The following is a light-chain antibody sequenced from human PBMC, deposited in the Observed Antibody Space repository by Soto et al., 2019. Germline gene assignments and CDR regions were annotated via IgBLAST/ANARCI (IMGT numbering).Light chain of an antibody. V-gene: IGLV2-11*01. Sequence: QSVLTQPRSVSGAPVQSVTISFTGTSSDVGGYNYVSWYQQHPGKAPKLMIFDVSKWPSGVPDRFSGSKSGNTASLTISGLQAEDEADYYCCSYAGSHSWVFGGGTKLTVL. J-gene: IGLJ3*02. CDR1: SSDVGGYNY. CDR2: DVS. CDR3: CSYAGSHSWV.